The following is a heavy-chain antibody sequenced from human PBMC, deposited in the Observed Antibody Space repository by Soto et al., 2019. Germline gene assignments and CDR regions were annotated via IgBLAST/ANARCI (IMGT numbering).Heavy chain of an antibody. CDR2: ISAYNGNT. J-gene: IGHJ6*02. CDR3: AREGLPPYYSSGMDV. V-gene: IGHV1-18*01. Sequence: QVQLVQSGGEVKKPGASVKVSCRASGYTFSNYGITWVRQAPGQGLEWMGWISAYNGNTNYAQKLQGRVTMTTDTSTNKVYMELRSLRSDDTAGYYCAREGLPPYYSSGMDVWGQGTTVTVSS. D-gene: IGHD2-15*01. CDR1: GYTFSNYG.